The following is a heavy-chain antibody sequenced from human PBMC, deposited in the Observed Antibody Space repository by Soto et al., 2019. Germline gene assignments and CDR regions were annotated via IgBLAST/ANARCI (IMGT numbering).Heavy chain of an antibody. J-gene: IGHJ4*02. CDR2: IYYSGST. CDR1: GGSISSSSYY. D-gene: IGHD2-21*02. Sequence: SETLSLTCTVSGGSISSSSYYWGWIRQPPGKGLEWIGSIYYSGSTYYNPSLKSRVTISVDTSKNQFSLKLSSVTAADTAVYYCAGGELAYCGGDCYYYFDYWGQGTLVTVSS. CDR3: AGGELAYCGGDCYYYFDY. V-gene: IGHV4-39*01.